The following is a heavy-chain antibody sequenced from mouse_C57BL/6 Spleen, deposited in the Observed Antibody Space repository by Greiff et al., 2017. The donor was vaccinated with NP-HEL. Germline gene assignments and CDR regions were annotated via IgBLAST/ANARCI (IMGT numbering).Heavy chain of an antibody. V-gene: IGHV6-3*01. Sequence: EVKLMESGGGLVQPGGSMKLSCVASGFTFSNYWMNWVRQSPEKGLEWVAQIRLKSDNYATHYAESVKGRFTISRDDSKSSVYLQMNNLRAEDTGIYYCTPTTVVANYFDYWGQGTTLTVSS. D-gene: IGHD1-1*01. CDR1: GFTFSNYW. CDR3: TPTTVVANYFDY. J-gene: IGHJ2*01. CDR2: IRLKSDNYAT.